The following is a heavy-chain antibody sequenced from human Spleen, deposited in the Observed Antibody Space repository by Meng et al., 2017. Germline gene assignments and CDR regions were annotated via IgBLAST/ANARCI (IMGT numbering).Heavy chain of an antibody. J-gene: IGHJ4*02. Sequence: QVQLQQWGGVLLKPSEPLFLTCVVSGGSFSDYYWSWIRQPPGKGLEWIGEINHSGSTNYNPSLESRATISVDTSQNNLSLKLSSVTAADSAVYYCARGPTTMAHDFDYWGQGTLVTVSS. CDR2: INHSGST. CDR3: ARGPTTMAHDFDY. V-gene: IGHV4-34*01. CDR1: GGSFSDYY. D-gene: IGHD4-11*01.